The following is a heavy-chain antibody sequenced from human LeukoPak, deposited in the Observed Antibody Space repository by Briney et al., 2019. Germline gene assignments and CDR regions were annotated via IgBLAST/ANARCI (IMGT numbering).Heavy chain of an antibody. CDR1: GFSFSNFG. V-gene: IGHV3-30*03. CDR2: ISYDGSNK. CDR3: ATQDGYDNSGHYGY. J-gene: IGHJ4*02. Sequence: GGSLRLSCAASGFSFSNFGMHWVRQATGKALECVAVISYDGSNKYFADSVKGRFTISRDNSKNTLYLQMNSLRAEDTAVYYCATQDGYDNSGHYGYWGQGTLVTVSS. D-gene: IGHD3-22*01.